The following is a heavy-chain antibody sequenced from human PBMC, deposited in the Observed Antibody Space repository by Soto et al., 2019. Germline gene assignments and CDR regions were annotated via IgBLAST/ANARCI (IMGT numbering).Heavy chain of an antibody. CDR2: IYYSGSA. V-gene: IGHV4-39*07. D-gene: IGHD4-17*01. Sequence: PSETLSLTCTVSGGSISSSDYYWGWIRQPPGKGLEWIGNIYYSGSASYNPSLKSRVTISVDRSKNQFSLKLSSVTAADTAVYYCARAMTTVTTIDYWGQGTLVNVSS. CDR3: ARAMTTVTTIDY. J-gene: IGHJ4*02. CDR1: GGSISSSDYY.